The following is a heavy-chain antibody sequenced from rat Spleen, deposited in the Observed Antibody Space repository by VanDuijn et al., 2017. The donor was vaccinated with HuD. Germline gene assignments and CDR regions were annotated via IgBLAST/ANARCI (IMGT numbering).Heavy chain of an antibody. CDR2: ISYDGSST. CDR3: ATYNKG. CDR1: GFNFNDYW. J-gene: IGHJ2*01. D-gene: IGHD1-10*01. V-gene: IGHV5-7*01. Sequence: EVKLVESGGGLVQPGRSLKLSCAASGFNFNDYWMGWVRQAPGKGLEWVATISYDGSSTYYRDSVKGRFTISRDNTKSTLYLQMDSLRSEDTATYYCATYNKGWGQGVVVTVSS.